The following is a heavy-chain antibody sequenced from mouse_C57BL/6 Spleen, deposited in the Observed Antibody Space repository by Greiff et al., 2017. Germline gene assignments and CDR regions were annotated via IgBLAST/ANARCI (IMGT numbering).Heavy chain of an antibody. CDR3: ARSDDDYGGAMDY. CDR2: IVPNSGGT. CDR1: GYTFTSYC. V-gene: IGHV1-72*01. J-gene: IGHJ4*01. D-gene: IGHD2-4*01. Sequence: QVQLQQPGAELVKPGASVKLSCKASGYTFTSYCMHWVKQRPGRGLEWIGRIVPNSGGTRYNEKFKSKATLTVDKPSSTAYMQLSSLTSEDASVYYCARSDDDYGGAMDYWGQGTSVTVSS.